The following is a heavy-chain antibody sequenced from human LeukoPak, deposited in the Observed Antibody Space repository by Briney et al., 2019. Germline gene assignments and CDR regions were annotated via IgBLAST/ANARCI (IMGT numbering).Heavy chain of an antibody. CDR1: GFTLSSYW. J-gene: IGHJ4*02. CDR2: IKQDGSEK. V-gene: IGHV3-7*01. Sequence: GGSLRLSCAASGFTLSSYWMSWVRQAPGKGLEWVANIKQDGSEKYYVDSVKGRSTISRDNAKNSLYLQMNSLRAEDTAVYYCARHDHYSGGSCVYWGQGTLVTVSS. CDR3: ARHDHYSGGSCVY. D-gene: IGHD2-15*01.